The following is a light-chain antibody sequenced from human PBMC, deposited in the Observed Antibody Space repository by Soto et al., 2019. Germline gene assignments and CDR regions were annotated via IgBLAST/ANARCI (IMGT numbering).Light chain of an antibody. V-gene: IGLV1-51*02. J-gene: IGLJ3*02. Sequence: QSVLTQPPSVSAAPGQKVTITCSGRSSNIGNNYVSWYQQLPGTAPKLLIYENNKRPSGIPDRFSGSKSGTSATLGITGLQTGDEADYYCGTWDSSLSSNWVFGGGTKVTVL. CDR2: ENN. CDR1: SSNIGNNY. CDR3: GTWDSSLSSNWV.